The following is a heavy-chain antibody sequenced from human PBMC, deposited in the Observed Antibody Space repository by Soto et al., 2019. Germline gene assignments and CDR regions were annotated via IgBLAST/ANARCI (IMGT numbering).Heavy chain of an antibody. V-gene: IGHV1-8*01. D-gene: IGHD3-3*01. CDR2: MNPNSGNT. J-gene: IGHJ4*02. CDR1: GYTFTSYD. CDR3: ARGARASFGVVTNDY. Sequence: QVQLVQSGAEVKKPGASVKVSCQDSGYTFTSYDINWVRQATGQGLEWMGWMNPNSGNTGYAQKFQGRVTMTRNTSIGTADMEPSSLRSEYTAVYYCARGARASFGVVTNDYWGQGTLVTVSS.